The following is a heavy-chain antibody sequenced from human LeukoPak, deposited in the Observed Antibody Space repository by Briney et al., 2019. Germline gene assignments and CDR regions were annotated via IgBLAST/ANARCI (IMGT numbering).Heavy chain of an antibody. Sequence: GGSLRLSCAASGFTVSSNYMSWVRQAPGKGLEWVSVIYSGGSTYYADSVKGRFTISRDNSKNTPYLQMNSLRAEDTAVYYCARDGSYGSIDYWGQGTLVTVSS. CDR2: IYSGGST. V-gene: IGHV3-66*01. J-gene: IGHJ4*02. D-gene: IGHD1-26*01. CDR1: GFTVSSNY. CDR3: ARDGSYGSIDY.